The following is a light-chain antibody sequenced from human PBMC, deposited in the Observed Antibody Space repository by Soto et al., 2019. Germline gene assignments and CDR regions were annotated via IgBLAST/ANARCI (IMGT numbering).Light chain of an antibody. Sequence: QTVVTQEPSFSVSPGGTVTLTCGLSSGSVSTSSYPSWFQQTPGQTPRTLIYNTNTRSSGVPDRFSGSILGNKAALTIRGAQADDESDYYCVLYVVRGVWVFGGGTKVTVL. J-gene: IGLJ2*01. V-gene: IGLV8-61*01. CDR3: VLYVVRGVWV. CDR2: NTN. CDR1: SGSVSTSSY.